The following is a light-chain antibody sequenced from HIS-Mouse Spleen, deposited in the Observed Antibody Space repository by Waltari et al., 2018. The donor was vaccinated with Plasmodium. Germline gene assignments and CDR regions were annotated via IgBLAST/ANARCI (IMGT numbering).Light chain of an antibody. CDR2: AAS. V-gene: IGKV1-39*01. Sequence: DIQMTQSPSSLSASVGDRVTITCRASQSISSYLNWYQQKPGKAPKLLIYAASILQSGVPSRFSGSGSGTDFTLTISSLQPEDFATYYCQQSYSTPPFGQGTKVEIK. CDR3: QQSYSTPP. J-gene: IGKJ1*01. CDR1: QSISSY.